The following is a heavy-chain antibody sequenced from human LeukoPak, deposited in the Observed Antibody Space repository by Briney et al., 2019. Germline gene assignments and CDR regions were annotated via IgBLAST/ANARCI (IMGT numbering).Heavy chain of an antibody. V-gene: IGHV3-48*04. CDR2: ISSSSSTI. J-gene: IGHJ3*02. D-gene: IGHD1-26*01. Sequence: GGSLRLSCAASGFTFSSYSMNWVRQAPGKGLEWVSYISSSSSTIYYADSVKGRFTISRDNAKNSLYLQMNSLRAEDTAVYYCARDFSGSYYFESDDAFDIWGQGTMVTVSS. CDR3: ARDFSGSYYFESDDAFDI. CDR1: GFTFSSYS.